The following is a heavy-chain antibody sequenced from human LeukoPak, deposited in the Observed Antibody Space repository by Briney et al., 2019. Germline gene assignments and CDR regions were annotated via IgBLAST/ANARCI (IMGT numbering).Heavy chain of an antibody. CDR2: INHSGST. V-gene: IGHV4-34*01. CDR3: ARGYYGWKYSFDY. J-gene: IGHJ4*02. D-gene: IGHD3-10*01. Sequence: SETLSLTCAVYGGSFSGYYWSWIRQPPGKGLEWIGEINHSGSTNYNPSLKSRVTISVDTSKNQFSLKLSSVTAADTAVYYCARGYYGWKYSFDYLGQGTLVTVSS. CDR1: GGSFSGYY.